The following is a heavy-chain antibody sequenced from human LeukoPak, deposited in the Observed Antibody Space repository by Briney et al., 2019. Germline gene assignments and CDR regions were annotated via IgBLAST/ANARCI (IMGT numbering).Heavy chain of an antibody. Sequence: GGSLRLSCAASGFTFSSYWMSWVRQAPGKGLEWVANIKQDGSEKYYVDSVKGRFTISRDNAKNSLYLQMNSLRAEDTAVYYCARETYGGNPFGDYWGQGTLVTVSS. J-gene: IGHJ4*02. CDR3: ARETYGGNPFGDY. CDR1: GFTFSSYW. CDR2: IKQDGSEK. V-gene: IGHV3-7*01. D-gene: IGHD4-23*01.